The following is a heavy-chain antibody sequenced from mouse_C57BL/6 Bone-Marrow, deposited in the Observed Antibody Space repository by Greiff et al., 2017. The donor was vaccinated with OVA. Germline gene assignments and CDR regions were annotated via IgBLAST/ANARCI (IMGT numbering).Heavy chain of an antibody. V-gene: IGHV5-4*01. D-gene: IGHD4-1*01. CDR2: ISDGGSYT. CDR1: GFTFSSYA. Sequence: VQLKQSGGGLVKPGGSLKLSCAASGFTFSSYAMSWVRQTPEKRLEWVATISDGGSYTYYPDNVKGRFTISRDNAKNNLYLQMSHLKSEDTAMYYCARDPGGTNYYAMDYWGQGTSVTVSS. CDR3: ARDPGGTNYYAMDY. J-gene: IGHJ4*01.